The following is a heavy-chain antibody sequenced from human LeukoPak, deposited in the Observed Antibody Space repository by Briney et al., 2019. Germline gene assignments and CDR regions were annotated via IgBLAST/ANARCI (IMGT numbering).Heavy chain of an antibody. D-gene: IGHD6-6*01. J-gene: IGHJ4*02. CDR2: INNSGST. Sequence: PSETLSLTCSVYGWSFSGYYWSWIRQPPGKGLEWIGEINNSGSTNYNPSLKSRVTITVDTSKNQFSLKLSSVTAADTGMYYCAREFSGASIAARVFDSWGEGPLVTVFS. V-gene: IGHV4-34*01. CDR3: AREFSGASIAARVFDS. CDR1: GWSFSGYY.